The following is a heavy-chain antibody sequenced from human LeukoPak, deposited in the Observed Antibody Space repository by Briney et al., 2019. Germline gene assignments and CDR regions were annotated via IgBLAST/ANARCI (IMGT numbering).Heavy chain of an antibody. J-gene: IGHJ4*02. V-gene: IGHV3-23*01. Sequence: GGSLRLSCAASGFSFSTYGMSWVRQAPGKGLEWVSAISGSGGSTYYADSVKGRFTISRDNSKNSLYLQMNSLRTEDTALYYCAKDIGVGSCNGCLFDYWGQGTLVTVSS. CDR1: GFSFSTYG. D-gene: IGHD2-15*01. CDR2: ISGSGGST. CDR3: AKDIGVGSCNGCLFDY.